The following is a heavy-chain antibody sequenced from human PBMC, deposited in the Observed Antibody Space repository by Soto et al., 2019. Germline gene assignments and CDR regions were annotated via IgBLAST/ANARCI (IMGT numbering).Heavy chain of an antibody. J-gene: IGHJ4*02. CDR3: ARVYDFWSGYFDY. CDR1: GGSISSSSYY. D-gene: IGHD3-3*01. Sequence: SETLSLTCTVSGGSISSSSYYWGWIRQPPGKGLEWIGSIYYSRSTYYNPSLKSRVTISVDTSKNQFSLKLSSVTAADTAVYYCARVYDFWSGYFDYWGQGTLVTVSS. CDR2: IYYSRST. V-gene: IGHV4-39*01.